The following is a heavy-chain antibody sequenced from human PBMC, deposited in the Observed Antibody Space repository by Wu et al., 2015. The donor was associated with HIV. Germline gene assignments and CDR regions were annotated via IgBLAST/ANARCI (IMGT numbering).Heavy chain of an antibody. D-gene: IGHD4-17*01. CDR1: GGTFSSYA. J-gene: IGHJ2*01. Sequence: QVQLVQSGAEVKKPGSSVKVSCKASGGTFSSYAISWVRQAPGQGLEWMGRIIPIFGTANYAQKFQGRVTITADESTSTAYMELSSLRSEDTAVYYCARSKYGDYSGDPRRYWYFDLWGLAPWSLSPQ. V-gene: IGHV1-69*13. CDR3: ARSKYGDYSGDPRRYWYFDL. CDR2: IIPIFGTA.